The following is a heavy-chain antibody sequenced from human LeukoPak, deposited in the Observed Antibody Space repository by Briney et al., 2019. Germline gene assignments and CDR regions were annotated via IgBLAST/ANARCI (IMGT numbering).Heavy chain of an antibody. CDR2: INYDGTDT. J-gene: IGHJ3*02. V-gene: IGHV3-74*01. D-gene: IGHD3-3*01. CDR1: GFTFSNYW. Sequence: PGGSLRLSCVASGFTFSNYWLHWVRQAPGKGLVWVSHINYDGTDTIYAKSVKGRFTVSRDNGKNTVYLQMNSLRAEDTAVYYCARGRFSHGVDMWGEGTMVTVSS. CDR3: ARGRFSHGVDM.